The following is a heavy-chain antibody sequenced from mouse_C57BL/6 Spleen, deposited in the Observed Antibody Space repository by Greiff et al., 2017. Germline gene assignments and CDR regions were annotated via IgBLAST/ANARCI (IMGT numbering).Heavy chain of an antibody. V-gene: IGHV5-17*01. CDR1: GFTFSDYG. J-gene: IGHJ4*01. CDR3: ARPGCDLYYYGMDY. CDR2: ISSGSGTI. D-gene: IGHD1-2*01. Sequence: EVKVVESGGGLVKPGGSLKLSCAASGFTFSDYGMHWVRQAPEKGLEWVAYISSGSGTIYYADTVKGRFTMSRDKSKNTLFLQVTSLRSEDTAMYYCARPGCDLYYYGMDYWGQGTSVTVSA.